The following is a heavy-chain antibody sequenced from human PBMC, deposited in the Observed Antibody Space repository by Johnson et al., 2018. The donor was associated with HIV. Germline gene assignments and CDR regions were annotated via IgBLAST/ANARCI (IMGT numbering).Heavy chain of an antibody. D-gene: IGHD3-16*02. CDR1: GFTFGDYA. CDR2: IYSGGSP. V-gene: IGHV3-23*03. J-gene: IGHJ3*02. Sequence: VQLVESGGGLVQPGRSLRLSCTASGFTFGDYAMSWVRQAPGKGLEWVSVIYSGGSPYYADSVKGRFTISRDDSKNTLFLQMSSLKTDDTAVYYCTTAIVIDAFDIWGQGTMVTVSS. CDR3: TTAIVIDAFDI.